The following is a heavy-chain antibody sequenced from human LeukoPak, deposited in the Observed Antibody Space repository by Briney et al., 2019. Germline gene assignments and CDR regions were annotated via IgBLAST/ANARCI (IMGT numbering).Heavy chain of an antibody. CDR1: GGTFSSYA. CDR2: IIPIFGTA. D-gene: IGHD5-12*01. Sequence: GASVKVSCKASGGTFSSYAISWVRQAPGQGLEWMGGIIPIFGTANYAQKFQGRVTITTDESTSTAYMELSSLRSEDTAVYYCARLATGYYYYYYMDVWGQGTLVTVSS. J-gene: IGHJ6*03. V-gene: IGHV1-69*05. CDR3: ARLATGYYYYYYMDV.